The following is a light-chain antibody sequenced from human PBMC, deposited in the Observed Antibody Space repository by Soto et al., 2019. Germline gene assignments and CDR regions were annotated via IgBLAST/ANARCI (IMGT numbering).Light chain of an antibody. V-gene: IGLV2-14*03. J-gene: IGLJ2*01. CDR2: DVT. CDR1: RGDVGGYNC. Sequence: QSALTQPDSVSGSPGQSITISCTGTRGDVGGYNCVSWYQQHPGKAPKLVIYDVTDRPSGVSSRFSGSKSGNTASLTISGLQAENEAEYYCSSYTRRSTLVFGGGTKLTVL. CDR3: SSYTRRSTLV.